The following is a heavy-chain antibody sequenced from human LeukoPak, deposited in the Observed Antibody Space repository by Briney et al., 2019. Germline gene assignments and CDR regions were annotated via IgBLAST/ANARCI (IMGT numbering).Heavy chain of an antibody. J-gene: IGHJ4*02. CDR1: GFTFSSYE. V-gene: IGHV3-48*03. CDR2: ISSSGSTI. Sequence: GGSLRLSCAASGFTFSSYEMNWVRQAPGKGLEWVSYISSSGSTIYYADSVKGRFTISRDNAKNSLYLQMNSLRAEDTAVYYCARDQWELQPDYWGQGTLVTVSS. CDR3: ARDQWELQPDY. D-gene: IGHD1-26*01.